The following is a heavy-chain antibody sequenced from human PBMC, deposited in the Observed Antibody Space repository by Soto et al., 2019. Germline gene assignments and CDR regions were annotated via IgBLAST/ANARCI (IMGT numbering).Heavy chain of an antibody. V-gene: IGHV4-30-4*01. CDR1: GGFIGSGDYY. CDR2: IYYSGRT. J-gene: IGHJ3*01. D-gene: IGHD2-8*01. CDR3: ARAPYRGTNSRGAFDV. Sequence: QVQLQESGPGLVKPSQTLSLTCTVSGGFIGSGDYYWSWIRQPPGKGLEWIGYIYYSGRTYYNPSLESRATITVDISKNQFSLKLKTVTAADTAVYYCARAPYRGTNSRGAFDVWGQGTLVNVSS.